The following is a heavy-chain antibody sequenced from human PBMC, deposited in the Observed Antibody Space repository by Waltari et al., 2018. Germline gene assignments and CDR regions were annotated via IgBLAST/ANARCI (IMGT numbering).Heavy chain of an antibody. D-gene: IGHD2-2*01. CDR3: TRTRYCSTTNCQVDWFDP. Sequence: EVQLVASGGGFVQPGGSLRLSCEASGFRFSRYWMYWVRQAPGKGLVWVSRINGDGGSTSYADSVKGRFTISRDNANNTLYLQMNSLRAEDTAVYYCTRTRYCSTTNCQVDWFDPWGQGTLVTVSS. CDR1: GFRFSRYW. J-gene: IGHJ5*02. CDR2: INGDGGST. V-gene: IGHV3-74*01.